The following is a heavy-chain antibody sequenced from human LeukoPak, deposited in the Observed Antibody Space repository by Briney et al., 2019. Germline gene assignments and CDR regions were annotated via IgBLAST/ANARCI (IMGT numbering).Heavy chain of an antibody. CDR1: GGSLTNNY. Sequence: SETLSLTCTVSGGSLTNNYWSWIRQPPEKGLEWIGYIYYSGSTKYNPSLKSRVTISADTSKNQFSLRLNSVTAADTAVYYCARGIPNYNGFDYGGQGSLVTVSS. V-gene: IGHV4-59*01. D-gene: IGHD3-10*01. CDR2: IYYSGST. J-gene: IGHJ4*02. CDR3: ARGIPNYNGFDY.